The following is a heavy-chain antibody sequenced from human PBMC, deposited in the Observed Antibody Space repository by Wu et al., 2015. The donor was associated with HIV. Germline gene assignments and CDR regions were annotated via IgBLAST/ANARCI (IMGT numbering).Heavy chain of an antibody. CDR1: GYIFTAYS. D-gene: IGHD5-18*01. V-gene: IGHV1-69*01. Sequence: QEKLIQFGSEVKKPGASVKVSCKASGYIFTAYSIHWVRQAPGQGLEWVGRILPVFATTNYAQKFLGRVTMTTDESTTTAYMELSRLSTDDTALYYCARERGYSFGFNIWGQGTMVTVSS. CDR2: ILPVFATT. J-gene: IGHJ3*02. CDR3: ARERGYSFGFNI.